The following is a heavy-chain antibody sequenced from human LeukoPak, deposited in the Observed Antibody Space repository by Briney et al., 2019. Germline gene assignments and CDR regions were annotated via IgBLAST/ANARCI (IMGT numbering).Heavy chain of an antibody. Sequence: PGGSLRLSCAASGFTFSSYSMNXXXXXXXXXXEWVSSISSSSSYIYYADSVKGRFTISRDNAKNSLYLQMNSLRAEDTAVYYCARGHSGYDHWGQGTLVTVSS. J-gene: IGHJ4*02. D-gene: IGHD5-12*01. CDR3: ARGHSGYDH. V-gene: IGHV3-21*01. CDR1: GFTFSSYS. CDR2: ISSSSSYI.